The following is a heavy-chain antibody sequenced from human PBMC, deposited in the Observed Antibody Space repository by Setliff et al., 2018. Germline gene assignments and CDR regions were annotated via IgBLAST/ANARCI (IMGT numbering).Heavy chain of an antibody. D-gene: IGHD3-3*01. V-gene: IGHV4-4*07. Sequence: PSETLSLTCSVSGGLIYDHGWTWVRQTAGEGLQWIGRVYSHGDTEYNPSLKSRVTISVDTSNNQFSLHLTSVTAADTARYFCARERQGGFLEWSPFDSWGRGILVTVSS. CDR2: VYSHGDT. CDR3: ARERQGGFLEWSPFDS. J-gene: IGHJ4*02. CDR1: GGLIYDHG.